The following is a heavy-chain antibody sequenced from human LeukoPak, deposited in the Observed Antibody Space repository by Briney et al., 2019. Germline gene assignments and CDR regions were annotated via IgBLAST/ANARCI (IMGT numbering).Heavy chain of an antibody. CDR3: ARPMISVMSLGADF. Sequence: TGGSLRLSCAVSGFTFSNYWMHWVRQAPGKGLVWVSCISSDGSSTNYADSVKGRFSISRDNAKNTLYLHMNSLRAEDTALYYCARPMISVMSLGADFWGQGSRVTVSS. V-gene: IGHV3-74*01. CDR1: GFTFSNYW. J-gene: IGHJ4*02. D-gene: IGHD3/OR15-3a*01. CDR2: ISSDGSST.